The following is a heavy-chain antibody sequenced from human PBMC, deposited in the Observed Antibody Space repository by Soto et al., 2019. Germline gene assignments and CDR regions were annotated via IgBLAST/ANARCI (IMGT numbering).Heavy chain of an antibody. CDR3: AREGGSSWPNWFDP. D-gene: IGHD6-13*01. Sequence: QVPLVQSGAEVKKPGSSVKVSCKASGGTFITSTISWVRQAPGHGPEWMGRIIPIINIVNNAQKFQGRVTITADKSTSTAYMELSSLRSDDTAVYYCAREGGSSWPNWFDPWGQGTLVTVSS. CDR1: GGTFITST. CDR2: IIPIINIV. J-gene: IGHJ5*02. V-gene: IGHV1-69*02.